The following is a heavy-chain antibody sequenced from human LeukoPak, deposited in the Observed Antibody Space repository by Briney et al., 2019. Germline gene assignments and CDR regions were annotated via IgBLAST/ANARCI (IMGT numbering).Heavy chain of an antibody. J-gene: IGHJ4*02. D-gene: IGHD6-19*01. V-gene: IGHV3-30*04. CDR2: ISYDGSNK. CDR3: ARAPRHNLAVAANDY. CDR1: GFTFSSYA. Sequence: PGRSLRLSCAASGFTFSSYAMRWVRQAPGKGLEWVAVISYDGSNKYYADSVKGRFTISRDNSKNTLYLQMNSLRAEDTAVYYCARAPRHNLAVAANDYWGQGTLVTVSS.